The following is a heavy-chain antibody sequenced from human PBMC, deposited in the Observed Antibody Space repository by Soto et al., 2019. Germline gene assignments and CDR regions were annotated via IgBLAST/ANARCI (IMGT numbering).Heavy chain of an antibody. V-gene: IGHV4-39*01. J-gene: IGHJ6*03. Sequence: PSETLSLTCTVSGGSISSSSYYWGWIRQPPGKGLEWIGSIYYSGSTYFNPSLKSRVTISVDTSKNQFSLKLSSVTAADTAVYYCASPGGYCTNGVCYQTYYYMDGWGKGTTVTVYS. CDR1: GGSISSSSYY. D-gene: IGHD2-8*01. CDR3: ASPGGYCTNGVCYQTYYYMDG. CDR2: IYYSGST.